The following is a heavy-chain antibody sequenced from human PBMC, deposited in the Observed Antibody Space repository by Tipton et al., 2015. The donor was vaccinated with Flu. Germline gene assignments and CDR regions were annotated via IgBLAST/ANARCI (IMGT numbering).Heavy chain of an antibody. J-gene: IGHJ6*02. D-gene: IGHD3-3*01. V-gene: IGHV4-39*07. Sequence: TLSLTCTVSGGSISSSSYYWGWIRQPPGKGLEWIGSSYYSGSTYYNPSLKSRVTISVDTSKNQFSLKLSSVTAADTAVYYCAREGATDFWSGPQYYGMDVWGQGTTVTVSS. CDR2: SYYSGST. CDR1: GGSISSSSYY. CDR3: AREGATDFWSGPQYYGMDV.